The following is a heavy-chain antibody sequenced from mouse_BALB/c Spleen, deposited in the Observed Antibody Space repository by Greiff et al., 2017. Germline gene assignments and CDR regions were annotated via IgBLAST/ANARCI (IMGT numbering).Heavy chain of an antibody. CDR3: ARDGYDEGWFAY. V-gene: IGHV3-6*02. CDR1: GYSITSGYY. Sequence: EVQLQQSGPGLVKPSQSLSLTCSVTGYSITSGYYWNWIRQFPGNKLEWMGYISYDGSNNYNPSLKNRISITRDTSKNQFFLKLNSVTTEDTATYYCARDGYDEGWFAYWGQGTLVTVSA. CDR2: ISYDGSN. J-gene: IGHJ3*01. D-gene: IGHD2-14*01.